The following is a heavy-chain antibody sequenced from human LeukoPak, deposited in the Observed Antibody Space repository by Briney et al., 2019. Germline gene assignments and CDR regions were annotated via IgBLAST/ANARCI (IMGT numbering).Heavy chain of an antibody. CDR3: TTGFCTTTACHWDDAFAV. Sequence: GGSLRLSCAVSGLNFKDAWMTWVRQVPGRGLEWGARTKARGGTADYAAPVIGRFTISRDDSNNVVSLQMSSLKSEDAAVYYCTTGFCTTTACHWDDAFAVWGQGTTVTVSS. V-gene: IGHV3-15*01. D-gene: IGHD1-26*01. J-gene: IGHJ3*01. CDR2: TKARGGTA. CDR1: GLNFKDAW.